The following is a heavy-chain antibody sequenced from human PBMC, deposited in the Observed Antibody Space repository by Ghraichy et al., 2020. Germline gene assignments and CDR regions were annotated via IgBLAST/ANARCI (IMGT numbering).Heavy chain of an antibody. V-gene: IGHV4-39*01. D-gene: IGHD2-15*01. CDR1: GGSISSSSYY. Sequence: SETLSLTCTVSGGSISSSSYYWGWIRQPPGKGLEWIGSIYYSGSTYYNPSLKSRVTISVDTSKNQFSLKLSSVTAADTAVYYCARHFRSSLVAATPDFDYWGQGTLVTVSS. CDR3: ARHFRSSLVAATPDFDY. J-gene: IGHJ4*02. CDR2: IYYSGST.